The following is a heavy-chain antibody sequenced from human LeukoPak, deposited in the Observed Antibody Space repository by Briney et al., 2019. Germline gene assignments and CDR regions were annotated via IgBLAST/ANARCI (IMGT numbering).Heavy chain of an antibody. J-gene: IGHJ4*02. CDR3: ARAGGGAYCGGYCYRHFDY. CDR1: GFTVSSNY. CDR2: IYSGGST. Sequence: GGSLRLSCAASGFTVSSNYMSWVRQAPGKGLEWVSVIYSGGSTYYADSVKGRFTISRDNSKNTLYLQMNSLRAEDTAVYYCARAGGGAYCGGYCYRHFDYWGQGTLVTVSS. V-gene: IGHV3-53*01. D-gene: IGHD2-21*02.